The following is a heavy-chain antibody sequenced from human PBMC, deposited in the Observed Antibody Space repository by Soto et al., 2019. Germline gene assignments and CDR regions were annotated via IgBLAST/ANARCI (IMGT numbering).Heavy chain of an antibody. D-gene: IGHD2-2*01. CDR2: IIPILGIA. CDR3: ARDLIVVVPAARRPQSDDAFDI. J-gene: IGHJ3*02. Sequence: PVKVSCKASGGTFSSYTISWVRQAPGQGLEWMGRIIPILGIANYAQKFQGRVTITADKSTSTAYMELSSLRSEDTAVYYCARDLIVVVPAARRPQSDDAFDIWGQGTMVTVSS. V-gene: IGHV1-69*04. CDR1: GGTFSSYT.